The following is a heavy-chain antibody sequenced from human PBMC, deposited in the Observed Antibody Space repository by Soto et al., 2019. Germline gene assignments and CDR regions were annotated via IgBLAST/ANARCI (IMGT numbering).Heavy chain of an antibody. CDR2: INHSGST. V-gene: IGHV4-34*01. CDR1: GGSISSYY. D-gene: IGHD2-2*01. Sequence: SETLSLTCTVSGGSISSYYWTWIRQPPGTGLEWIGEINHSGSTNYNPSLKSRVTISVDTSKNQFSLKLSSVTAADTAVYYCARAILVPHIDYWGQGTLVTVSS. J-gene: IGHJ4*02. CDR3: ARAILVPHIDY.